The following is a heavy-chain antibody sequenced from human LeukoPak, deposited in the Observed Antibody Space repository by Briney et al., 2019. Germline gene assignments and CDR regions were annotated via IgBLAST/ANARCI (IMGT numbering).Heavy chain of an antibody. D-gene: IGHD3-22*01. CDR2: INPFNGNT. CDR3: ARDLWNFYDDSGYNRDFDS. CDR1: GYTFITFG. V-gene: IGHV1-18*01. Sequence: ASVKVSCKASGYTFITFGISWVRQAPGQGLEWMGWINPFNGNTFYEQKFQGRITVTTDTSTSTVYMELRNLRSDDTAVYYCARDLWNFYDDSGYNRDFDSWGQGTLVTVSS. J-gene: IGHJ5*01.